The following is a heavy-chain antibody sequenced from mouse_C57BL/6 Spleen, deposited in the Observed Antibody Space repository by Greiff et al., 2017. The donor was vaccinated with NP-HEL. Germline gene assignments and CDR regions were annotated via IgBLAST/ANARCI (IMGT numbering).Heavy chain of an antibody. CDR3: TRGWDAMDY. Sequence: EVKLVESGAGLVKPGGSLKLSCAASGFTFSSYAMSWVRQTPEKRLEWVAYISSGGDYIYYADTVKGRITISRDNARNTLYLQMSSLKAEDTAMYYCTRGWDAMDYWGQGTSVTVAT. CDR1: GFTFSSYA. CDR2: ISSGGDYI. D-gene: IGHD4-1*01. J-gene: IGHJ4*01. V-gene: IGHV5-9-1*02.